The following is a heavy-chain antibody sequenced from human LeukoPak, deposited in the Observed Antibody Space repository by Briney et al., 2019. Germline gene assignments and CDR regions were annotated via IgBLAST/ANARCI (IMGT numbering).Heavy chain of an antibody. D-gene: IGHD3-10*01. CDR1: GFTFSSYA. J-gene: IGHJ5*02. Sequence: GGSLRLSCAASGFTFSSYAMSWVRQAPGKGLEWVSGISGSGGTTYFADSVKGRFTISRDNSKNTLYLQMNSLRAEDTAVYYCAKGYYASGKFFDPWGQGTLVTVSS. CDR3: AKGYYASGKFFDP. CDR2: ISGSGGTT. V-gene: IGHV3-23*01.